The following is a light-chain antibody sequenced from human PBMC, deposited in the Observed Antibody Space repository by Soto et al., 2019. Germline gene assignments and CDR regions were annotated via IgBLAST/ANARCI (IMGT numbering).Light chain of an antibody. CDR1: QSVSSY. CDR2: GAF. Sequence: IVFAQFPGTLSFPPGERATLSCRASQSVSSYLAWYQQKPGQAPSLLIYGAFTRATGIPARFSGTGSGTEFTLTISSLQPEDFAIYFCQQLKNYPITFGQGTRLEIK. J-gene: IGKJ5*01. V-gene: IGKV3-11*01. CDR3: QQLKNYPIT.